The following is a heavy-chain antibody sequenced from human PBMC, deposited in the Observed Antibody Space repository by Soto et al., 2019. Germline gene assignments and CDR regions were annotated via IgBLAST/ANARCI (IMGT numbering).Heavy chain of an antibody. CDR2: IHHSGST. D-gene: IGHD3-22*01. V-gene: IGHV4-4*02. J-gene: IGHJ4*02. CDR3: ARDVGYYYDDSPAGHFDY. Sequence: QVQLQESGPGLVKPSGTLSLTCAVSGDSISSSNWWSWVRQPPGKGLDWIGEIHHSGSTNYNPSLKSRVTISVDKSKHQFSLKLSSVTAADTAVYYCARDVGYYYDDSPAGHFDYWGQGTLVTVSS. CDR1: GDSISSSNW.